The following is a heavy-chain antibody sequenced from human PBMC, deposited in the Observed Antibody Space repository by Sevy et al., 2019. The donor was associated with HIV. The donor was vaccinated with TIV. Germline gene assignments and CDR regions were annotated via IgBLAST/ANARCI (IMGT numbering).Heavy chain of an antibody. D-gene: IGHD2-8*01. CDR3: AREGCTKPHDY. J-gene: IGHJ4*02. CDR1: GFDFSIYS. CDR2: LSFGCGKI. Sequence: GGSLRLSCAASGFDFSIYSMSWVRQAPGQGLEWVSTLSFGCGKINYADSVKGRFTISRENSKSSVYLQMNNMRVEDTAVYYCAREGCTKPHDYWGQGTLVTVSS. V-gene: IGHV3-23*01.